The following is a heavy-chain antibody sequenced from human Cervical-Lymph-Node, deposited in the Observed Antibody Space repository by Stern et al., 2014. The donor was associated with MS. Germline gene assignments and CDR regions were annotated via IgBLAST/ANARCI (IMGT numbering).Heavy chain of an antibody. CDR1: GFIFSSYA. V-gene: IGHV3-30-3*01. CDR2: LSNEGSKQ. D-gene: IGHD2-15*01. J-gene: IGHJ4*02. CDR3: ARDTCRGGGCYFRY. Sequence: QVQLGQSGGGVVQPGRSLRLSCAASGFIFSSYAMHWVRQAPGKGLDWVAFLSNEGSKQFYADSVKGRFTISRDNSNNTLYLQMNSLRPEDTAVYYCARDTCRGGGCYFRYWGQGILITVSS.